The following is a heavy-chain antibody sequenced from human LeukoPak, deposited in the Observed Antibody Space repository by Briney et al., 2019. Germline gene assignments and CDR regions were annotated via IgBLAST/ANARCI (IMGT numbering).Heavy chain of an antibody. CDR3: VGGIGWQPDY. J-gene: IGHJ4*02. V-gene: IGHV3-7*03. CDR2: ISQDGREK. CDR1: AGFTFSDYW. Sequence: GGSLRLSCAASAGFTFSDYWMNWVRQAPGKGLGWVAIISQDGREKFYVDSVKGRFTISRDNAKSSLYLQINSLRAEDTAVYYCVGGIGWQPDYWGQGTLVTVSS. D-gene: IGHD6-19*01.